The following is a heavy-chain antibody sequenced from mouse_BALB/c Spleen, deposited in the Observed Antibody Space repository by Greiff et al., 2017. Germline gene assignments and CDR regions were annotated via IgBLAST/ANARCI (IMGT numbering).Heavy chain of an antibody. CDR2: IYPGNSDT. Sequence: VQLKQSGTVLARPGASVKMSCKASGYTFTSYWMHWVKQRPGQGLEWIGAIYPGNSDTSYNQKFKGKAKLTAVTSTSTAYMELSSLTNEDSAVYYCTRKLGLYWYFDVWGAGTTVTVSS. D-gene: IGHD3-3*01. V-gene: IGHV1-5*01. CDR3: TRKLGLYWYFDV. J-gene: IGHJ1*01. CDR1: GYTFTSYW.